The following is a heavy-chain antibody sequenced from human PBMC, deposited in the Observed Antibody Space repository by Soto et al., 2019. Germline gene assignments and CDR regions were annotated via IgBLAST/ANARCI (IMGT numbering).Heavy chain of an antibody. CDR1: GFTFSSYA. CDR3: ATFLGAPYGSGSYRDSGAYYYYGMDV. Sequence: QVQLVESGGGVVQPGRSLRLSCAASGFTFSSYAMHWVRQAPGKGLEWVAVISYDGSNKYYADSVKGRFTISRDNSKNTLYLQMNSLRAEDTAVYYCATFLGAPYGSGSYRDSGAYYYYGMDVWGQGTTVTVSS. J-gene: IGHJ6*02. D-gene: IGHD3-10*01. V-gene: IGHV3-30-3*01. CDR2: ISYDGSNK.